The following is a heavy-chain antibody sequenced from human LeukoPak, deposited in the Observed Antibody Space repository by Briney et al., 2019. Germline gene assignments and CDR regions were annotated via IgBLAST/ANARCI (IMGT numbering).Heavy chain of an antibody. CDR1: GFTFSNAW. D-gene: IGHD1-26*01. CDR2: IYTSGST. J-gene: IGHJ4*02. CDR3: ARHEGGSYSLFDY. Sequence: GSLRLSCAASGFTFSNAWMSWVRQAPGKGLEWIGYIYTSGSTNYNPSLKSRVTISVDTSKNQFSLKLSSVTAADTAVYYCARHEGGSYSLFDYWGQGTLVTVSS. V-gene: IGHV4-4*09.